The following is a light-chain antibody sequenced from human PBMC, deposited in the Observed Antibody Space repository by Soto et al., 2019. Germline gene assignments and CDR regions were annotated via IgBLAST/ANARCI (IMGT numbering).Light chain of an antibody. Sequence: EVVMTQSPATLSASPGERVILSCRASQNIGSNLAWYQQRRGLPPRLLIYGASNRATGIPDRFSGSGSGADLTLTISRLEPEDFAVYFCQQYGNSPPGTFGQGTRLEIK. CDR3: QQYGNSPPGT. J-gene: IGKJ5*01. V-gene: IGKV3-20*01. CDR1: QNIGSN. CDR2: GAS.